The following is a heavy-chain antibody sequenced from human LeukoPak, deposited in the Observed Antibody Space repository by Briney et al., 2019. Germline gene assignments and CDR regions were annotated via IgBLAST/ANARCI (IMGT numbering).Heavy chain of an antibody. CDR2: INWNGGST. D-gene: IGHD3-22*01. Sequence: AGGSLRLSCAASGFTFDDYGMSWVRQAPGKGLEWVSGINWNGGSTGYADSVKGRFTISRDNAKNSLYLQMNSLRAEDTALYYCARSKPYYYDSSGYNAFDIWGQGAMVTVSS. J-gene: IGHJ3*02. V-gene: IGHV3-20*04. CDR1: GFTFDDYG. CDR3: ARSKPYYYDSSGYNAFDI.